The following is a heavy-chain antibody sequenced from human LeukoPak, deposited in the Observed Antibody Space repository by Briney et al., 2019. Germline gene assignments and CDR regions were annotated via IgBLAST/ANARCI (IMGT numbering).Heavy chain of an antibody. J-gene: IGHJ3*02. CDR3: AKDRREGYPRDSFDI. CDR1: GFIFSNYA. D-gene: IGHD5-24*01. CDR2: IKSSGSTT. V-gene: IGHV3-23*01. Sequence: GGSLRLSCAASGFIFSNYAMSWVRQAPGKGLEWVSSIKSSGSTTHYADAVKGRFTISRDNSENTVYLQMNSLRAEDTALYYCAKDRREGYPRDSFDIWGQGTAVTVSS.